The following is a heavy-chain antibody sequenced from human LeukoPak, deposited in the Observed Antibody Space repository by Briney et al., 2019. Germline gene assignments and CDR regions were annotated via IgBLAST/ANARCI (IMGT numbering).Heavy chain of an antibody. CDR1: GGTFSSYA. J-gene: IGHJ4*02. CDR3: ARGSSGSDFDY. CDR2: INPSGGST. D-gene: IGHD6-19*01. V-gene: IGHV1-46*01. Sequence: ASVKVSCKASGGTFSSYAISWVRQAPGQGLEWMGIINPSGGSTSYAQKFQGRVTMTRDTSTSTVYMELSSLRSEDTAVYYCARGSSGSDFDYWGRGTLVTVSS.